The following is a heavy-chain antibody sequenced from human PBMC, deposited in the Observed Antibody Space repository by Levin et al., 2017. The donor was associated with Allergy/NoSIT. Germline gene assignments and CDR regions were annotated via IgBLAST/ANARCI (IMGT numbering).Heavy chain of an antibody. J-gene: IGHJ3*01. D-gene: IGHD1-26*01. Sequence: LSLTCAASGFSFCSYGMHWVRQAPGKGLEWVAFIWHDGSRKYYVDSVKGRFTISRDNSKNTVFLQMNNLGAEDTAVYHCARIPGSPTQWEVLGDAFDVWGQGTMVTVSS. V-gene: IGHV3-33*01. CDR1: GFSFCSYG. CDR2: IWHDGSRK. CDR3: ARIPGSPTQWEVLGDAFDV.